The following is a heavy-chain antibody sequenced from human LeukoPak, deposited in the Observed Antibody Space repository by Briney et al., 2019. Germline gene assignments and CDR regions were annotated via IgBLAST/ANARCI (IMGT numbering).Heavy chain of an antibody. V-gene: IGHV3-53*01. CDR1: GFTVSSNY. CDR2: IYSGGST. CDR3: ARLGTPYYYDSSR. Sequence: GGSLRLSCAASGFTVSSNYMSWVRQAPGKGLEWVSVIYSGGSTYYADSVKGRFTISRDNSKNTLYLQMNSLRAEDTAVYYCARLGTPYYYDSSRWGQGTLVTVSS. D-gene: IGHD3-22*01. J-gene: IGHJ4*02.